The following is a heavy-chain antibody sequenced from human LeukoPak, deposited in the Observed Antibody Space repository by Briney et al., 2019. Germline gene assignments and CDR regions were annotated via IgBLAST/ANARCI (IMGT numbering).Heavy chain of an antibody. Sequence: GGSLRLSCAASGFTLSNHWMTWVRQVPGRGPEWVANVNRDGSETYYLDSVKGRFTISKDNAKNSLYLQMNSLRAEDTAVYYCAREGEKGDGYNHGLDYWGQGTLVTVSS. V-gene: IGHV3-7*03. CDR3: AREGEKGDGYNHGLDY. CDR2: VNRDGSET. CDR1: GFTLSNHW. D-gene: IGHD5-24*01. J-gene: IGHJ4*02.